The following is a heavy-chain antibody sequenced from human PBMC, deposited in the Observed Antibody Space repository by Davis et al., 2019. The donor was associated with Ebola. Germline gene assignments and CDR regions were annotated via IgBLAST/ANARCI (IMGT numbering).Heavy chain of an antibody. CDR2: IKQDGSEK. V-gene: IGHV3-7*03. J-gene: IGHJ4*02. CDR3: AKDGDYRPFDY. CDR1: GFTFSSYW. Sequence: GESLKISCAASGFTFSSYWMSWVRQAPGKGLEWVANIKQDGSEKYYVDSVKGRFTISRDNAKNSLYLQMNSLRAEDTAVYYCAKDGDYRPFDYWGQRTLVTVSS. D-gene: IGHD4-17*01.